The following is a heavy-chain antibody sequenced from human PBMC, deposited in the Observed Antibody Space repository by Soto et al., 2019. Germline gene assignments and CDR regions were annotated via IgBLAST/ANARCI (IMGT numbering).Heavy chain of an antibody. V-gene: IGHV3-23*01. CDR3: AKGLFSSGYLDY. Sequence: EVQLLESGGDLVQPGGSLRLSCSASGFTFTSYAMNWVRQAPGKGLEWVSGISGTGGSIYYADSVKGRFTISRDNSKNTVYLQMNSLRGEDTAIYYCAKGLFSSGYLDYWGQGTLVTVSS. CDR1: GFTFTSYA. D-gene: IGHD3-3*01. CDR2: ISGTGGSI. J-gene: IGHJ4*02.